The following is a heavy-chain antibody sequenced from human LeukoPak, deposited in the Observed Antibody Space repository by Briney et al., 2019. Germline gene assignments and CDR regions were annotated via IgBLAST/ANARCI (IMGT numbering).Heavy chain of an antibody. Sequence: PSETLSLTCTVSGGSISSYYWSWIRQPAGKGLEWIGRIYTSGSTNYNPSLKSRVTMSVDTSKNQFSLKLSSVTAADTAVYYCAREGGYRYNRYYYYMDVWGKGTTVTVSS. CDR1: GGSISSYY. D-gene: IGHD3-10*01. CDR3: AREGGYRYNRYYYYMDV. J-gene: IGHJ6*03. V-gene: IGHV4-4*07. CDR2: IYTSGST.